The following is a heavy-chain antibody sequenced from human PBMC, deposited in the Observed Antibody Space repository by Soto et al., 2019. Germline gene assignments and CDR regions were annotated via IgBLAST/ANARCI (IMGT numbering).Heavy chain of an antibody. D-gene: IGHD2-21*01. CDR2: INAGNGNT. Sequence: QVQLVQSGAEVKKPGASVKVSCKASGYTFTSYAMHWVRQAPGQRLEWMGWINAGNGNTKFSQKFQGRVTITRDTSASTAYMELSSLRSEDTAVYYCARVPGYSIGDLWGRGTLVTVSS. J-gene: IGHJ2*01. V-gene: IGHV1-3*01. CDR1: GYTFTSYA. CDR3: ARVPGYSIGDL.